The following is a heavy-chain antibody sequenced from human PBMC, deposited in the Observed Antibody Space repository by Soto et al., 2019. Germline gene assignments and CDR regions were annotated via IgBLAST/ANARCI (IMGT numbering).Heavy chain of an antibody. CDR3: ARVPQLVGYFYYYMDV. V-gene: IGHV1-18*01. D-gene: IGHD6-6*01. Sequence: QVPLLQSGAEVKKPGASVKVSCKASGYTFTNYGITWVRQAPGQGLEWMGWISAYNGDTHYTQRLQGRVTMTTDTSTSTAYMELRGLRSDDTAVYYCARVPQLVGYFYYYMDVWGKGTTVTVSS. J-gene: IGHJ6*03. CDR2: ISAYNGDT. CDR1: GYTFTNYG.